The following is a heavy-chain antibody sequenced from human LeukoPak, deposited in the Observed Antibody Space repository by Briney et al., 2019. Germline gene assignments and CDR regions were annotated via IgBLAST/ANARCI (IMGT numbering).Heavy chain of an antibody. J-gene: IGHJ4*02. CDR1: GCSFTSYW. CDR2: IYPGDSDT. V-gene: IGHV5-51*01. CDR3: ARRAGSFQGDYNFDY. Sequence: GESLKISCKGSGCSFTSYWIGWVRQMPGKGLEWMGIIYPGDSDTRYSPSFQGQVTISADKSISTGYLQWSSLKASDTAMYYCARRAGSFQGDYNFDYWGQGTLVTVSS. D-gene: IGHD1-26*01.